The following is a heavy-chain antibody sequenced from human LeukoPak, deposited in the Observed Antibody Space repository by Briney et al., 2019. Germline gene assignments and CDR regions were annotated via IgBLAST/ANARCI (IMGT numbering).Heavy chain of an antibody. CDR2: IYTSGST. V-gene: IGHV4-4*07. D-gene: IGHD5-18*01. Sequence: SETLSLTCTVSGGSISSYYWSWIRQPAGKGLEWIGRIYTSGSTNYNPSLKSRVTMSVDTSKNQFSLKLSSVTAEDTALYYCAGRYNYGATYAFDIWGQGTMVTVSS. CDR3: AGRYNYGATYAFDI. CDR1: GGSISSYY. J-gene: IGHJ3*02.